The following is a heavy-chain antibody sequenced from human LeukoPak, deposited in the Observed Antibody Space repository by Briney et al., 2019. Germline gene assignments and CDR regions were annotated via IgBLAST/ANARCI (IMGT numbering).Heavy chain of an antibody. CDR2: ISSSSSTI. V-gene: IGHV3-48*01. D-gene: IGHD6-6*01. CDR1: VFTFSSYS. CDR3: AREEQLGPFDY. Sequence: GGSLRLSCAASVFTFSSYSMNWVRQAPGKGLEWVSYISSSSSTIYYADSVKGRFTISRDNAKNSLYLQMNSLRAEDTAVYYCAREEQLGPFDYWGQGTLVTVSS. J-gene: IGHJ4*02.